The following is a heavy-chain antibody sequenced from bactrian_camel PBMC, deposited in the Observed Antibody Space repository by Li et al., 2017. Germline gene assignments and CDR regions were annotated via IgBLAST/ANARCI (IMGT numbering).Heavy chain of an antibody. D-gene: IGHD7*01. CDR3: VADAKAVVPWDWFGGYSS. CDR1: KYTYFSNC. CDR2: ILIGGGTT. J-gene: IGHJ4*01. V-gene: IGHV3S25*01. Sequence: QLVESGGDSVEAGGSLTLSCATAKYTYFSNCLAWFRQVPGKDREGVASILIGGGTTFYGPSVKGRFTISEDNAQNILYLQMNDLKPEDTAKYYCVADAKAVVPWDWFGGYSSRGQGTQVTVS.